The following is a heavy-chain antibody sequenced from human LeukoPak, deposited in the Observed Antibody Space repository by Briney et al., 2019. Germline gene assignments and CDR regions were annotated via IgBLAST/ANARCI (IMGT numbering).Heavy chain of an antibody. CDR3: AREGAAAGHGAFDI. V-gene: IGHV3-66*01. D-gene: IGHD6-13*01. CDR2: IYSGGST. CDR1: GFTASSNY. Sequence: GGSLRLSCAASGFTASSNYMSWVRQAPGKGLEWVSVIYSGGSTYYADSVKGRFTISRDNSKNTLYLQMNSLRAEDTAVYYCAREGAAAGHGAFDIWGQGTMVTVSS. J-gene: IGHJ3*02.